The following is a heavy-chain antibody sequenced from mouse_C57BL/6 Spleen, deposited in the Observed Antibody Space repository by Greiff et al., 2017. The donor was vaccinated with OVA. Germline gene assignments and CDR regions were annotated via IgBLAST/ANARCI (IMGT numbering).Heavy chain of an antibody. CDR2: ISSGSSTI. D-gene: IGHD2-4*01. CDR3: ARKAYDYDDYAMDY. CDR1: GFTFSDYG. J-gene: IGHJ4*01. Sequence: EVKLVESGGGLVKPGGSLKLSCAASGFTFSDYGMHWVRQAPEKGLEWVAYISSGSSTIYYADTVKGRFTISRDNAKNTLFLQMTSLRSEDTAMYYCARKAYDYDDYAMDYWGQGTSVTVSS. V-gene: IGHV5-17*01.